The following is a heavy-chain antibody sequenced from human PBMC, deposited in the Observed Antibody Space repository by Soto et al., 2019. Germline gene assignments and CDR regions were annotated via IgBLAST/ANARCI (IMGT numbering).Heavy chain of an antibody. CDR1: VGSISVYD. CDR3: ARVYSSGWHNWFDP. V-gene: IGHV4-59*01. J-gene: IGHJ5*02. CDR2: IYYSGST. D-gene: IGHD6-19*01. Sequence: SETLCLSWTVSVGSISVYDWSWIRQPPGKGLEWIGYIYYSGSTNYNPSLKSRVTISVDTSKNQFSLKLSSVTAADTAVYYCARVYSSGWHNWFDPWGQGTLVTVSS.